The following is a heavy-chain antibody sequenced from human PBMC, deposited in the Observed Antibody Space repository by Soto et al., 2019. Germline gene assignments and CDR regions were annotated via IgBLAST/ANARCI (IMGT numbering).Heavy chain of an antibody. V-gene: IGHV4-59*01. Sequence: SETLSLTCTVSGGSISSYYWSWIRQPPGKGLEWIGYIYYSGSTNYNPSLKSRVTISVDTSKNQFSLKLSSVTAADSAVYYCARRYGSAFDFWGQGTMVTVSS. CDR1: GGSISSYY. D-gene: IGHD3-10*01. J-gene: IGHJ3*01. CDR2: IYYSGST. CDR3: ARRYGSAFDF.